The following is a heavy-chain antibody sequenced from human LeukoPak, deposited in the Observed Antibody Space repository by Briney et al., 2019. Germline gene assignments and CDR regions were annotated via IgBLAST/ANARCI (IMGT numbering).Heavy chain of an antibody. CDR2: IIPIFGTA. CDR1: GYTFTSYG. Sequence: AASVKVSCKASGYTFTSYGISWVRQAPGQGLEWMGGIIPIFGTANYAQKFQGRVTITTDESTSTAYMELSSLRSEDTAVYYCARGRRKYSSGWPGDWFDPWGQGTLVTVSS. J-gene: IGHJ5*02. CDR3: ARGRRKYSSGWPGDWFDP. D-gene: IGHD6-19*01. V-gene: IGHV1-69*05.